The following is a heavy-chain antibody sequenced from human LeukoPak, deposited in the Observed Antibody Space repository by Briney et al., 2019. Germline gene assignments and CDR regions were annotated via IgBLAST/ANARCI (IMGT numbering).Heavy chain of an antibody. CDR1: GFIFSHYV. V-gene: IGHV3-33*06. CDR2: IWYEGANK. J-gene: IGHJ4*02. Sequence: GGSLRLSCSASGFIFSHYVMHWVRQAPGKGPEWVAIIWYEGANKYYADSVKGRFTISRDDSKNTLHLQMNGLRVEDTAVYYCAKVRKDIVVVPAAIDYWGQGTLVTVSS. D-gene: IGHD2-2*01. CDR3: AKVRKDIVVVPAAIDY.